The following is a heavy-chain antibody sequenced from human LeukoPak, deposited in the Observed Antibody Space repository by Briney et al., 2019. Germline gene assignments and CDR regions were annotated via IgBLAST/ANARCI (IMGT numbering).Heavy chain of an antibody. Sequence: GGSLRLSCAASGFTFSRHPMSWVRQAPGKGLEWVSYISPGTIYYADSVKGRFTISRDNAKNSLYLQMNSLRAEDTAVYYCTRDGRVAYEMDVWGQGTTVTVSS. D-gene: IGHD2-15*01. CDR1: GFTFSRHP. CDR2: ISPGTI. J-gene: IGHJ6*02. CDR3: TRDGRVAYEMDV. V-gene: IGHV3-48*01.